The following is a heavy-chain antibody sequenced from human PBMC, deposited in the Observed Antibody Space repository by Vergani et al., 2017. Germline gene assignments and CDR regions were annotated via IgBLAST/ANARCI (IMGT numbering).Heavy chain of an antibody. CDR2: FEPEDGET. V-gene: IGHV1-24*01. CDR3: ATVAGVVVVILRVAPEYYFDY. J-gene: IGHJ4*02. D-gene: IGHD3-22*01. Sequence: QVQLVQSGAEVKKPGASVKVSCKVSGYTLTELSMHWVRQAPGKGLEWMGGFEPEDGETIYAQKFQGRVTMTEDTSTDTAYMGLSSLRSEDTAVYYCATVAGVVVVILRVAPEYYFDYWGQGTLVTVSS. CDR1: GYTLTELS.